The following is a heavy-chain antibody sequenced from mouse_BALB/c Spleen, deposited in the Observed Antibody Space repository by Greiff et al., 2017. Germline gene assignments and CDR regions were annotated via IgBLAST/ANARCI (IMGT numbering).Heavy chain of an antibody. J-gene: IGHJ3*01. V-gene: IGHV1-5*01. Sequence: VQLKQSGTVLARPGASVKMSCKASGYTFTSYWMHWVKQRPGQGLEWIGAIYPGNSDTSYNQKFKGKAKLTAVTSTSTAYMELSSLTNEDSAVYYCTRSTRYDDEDAFAYWGQGTLVTVSA. CDR1: GYTFTSYW. CDR2: IYPGNSDT. CDR3: TRSTRYDDEDAFAY. D-gene: IGHD2-14*01.